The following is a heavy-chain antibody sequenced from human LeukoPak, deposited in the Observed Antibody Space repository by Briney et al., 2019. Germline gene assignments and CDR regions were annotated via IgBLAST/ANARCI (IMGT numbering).Heavy chain of an antibody. CDR2: IWYDGSNK. J-gene: IGHJ4*02. V-gene: IGHV3-33*01. CDR1: GFTFSSYG. CDR3: ARDHLRGSYRVSFDY. Sequence: QPGGSLRLSCAASGFTFSSYGMHWVRQAPGKGLEWVAVIWYDGSNKYYADSVKGRFTISRDNSKNTLYLQMNSLRAEDTAVYYCARDHLRGSYRVSFDYWGQGTLVTVSS. D-gene: IGHD3-16*02.